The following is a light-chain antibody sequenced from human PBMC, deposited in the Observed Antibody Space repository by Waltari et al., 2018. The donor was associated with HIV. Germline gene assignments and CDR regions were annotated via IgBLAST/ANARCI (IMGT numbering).Light chain of an antibody. CDR1: SSDVGGYNY. CDR2: EVS. J-gene: IGLJ1*01. CDR3: SSYTSSSTLV. V-gene: IGLV2-14*01. Sequence: QSALTQPASVSGSPGQSITISCTVTSSDVGGYNYVSWYQQHPGKAPKLMIYEVSTRPEGVSNRFSGSKSGNTASLTISGLQAEDEADYYCSSYTSSSTLVFGTGTKVTVL.